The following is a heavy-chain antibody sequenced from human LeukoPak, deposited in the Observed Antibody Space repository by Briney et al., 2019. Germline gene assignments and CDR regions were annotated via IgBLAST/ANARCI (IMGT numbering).Heavy chain of an antibody. Sequence: SETLSLTCTVSGYSISSGYYWGWIRQPPGKGLEWIGSIYHSGSTYYNPSFKSRLTISADTSKNQFSLRLSSVTAADTAVYYCVRVDNGGNYFDYWGQGTLVTVSS. D-gene: IGHD4-23*01. CDR2: IYHSGST. J-gene: IGHJ4*02. CDR1: GYSISSGYY. CDR3: VRVDNGGNYFDY. V-gene: IGHV4-38-2*02.